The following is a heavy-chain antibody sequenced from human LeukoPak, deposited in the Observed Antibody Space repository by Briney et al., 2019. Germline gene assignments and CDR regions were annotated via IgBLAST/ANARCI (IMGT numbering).Heavy chain of an antibody. CDR3: ARVASYYGNWFDP. Sequence: SETLSLTCTVSGGSISSSSYYWSWIRQPAGKGLEWIGRIYTSGSTNYNPSLKSRVTISVDTSKNQFSLKLSSVTAADTAVYYCARVASYYGNWFDPWGQGTLVTVSS. V-gene: IGHV4-61*02. CDR1: GGSISSSSYY. CDR2: IYTSGST. J-gene: IGHJ5*02. D-gene: IGHD1-26*01.